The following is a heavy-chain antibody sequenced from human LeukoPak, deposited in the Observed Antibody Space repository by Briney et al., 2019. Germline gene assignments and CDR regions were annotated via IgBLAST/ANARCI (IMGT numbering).Heavy chain of an antibody. D-gene: IGHD4-17*01. CDR1: GYDFSTKW. J-gene: IGHJ5*02. Sequence: PGESLKIPCQTSGYDFSTKWIGWVRQMPGKGLEWMGIIYPTDSITRHSPSFQGHVSISVDTSSNTAYLQWASLRPSDTAMYFCARLAPDYADYWFDPWGQGTLVTVSS. CDR3: ARLAPDYADYWFDP. V-gene: IGHV5-51*01. CDR2: IYPTDSIT.